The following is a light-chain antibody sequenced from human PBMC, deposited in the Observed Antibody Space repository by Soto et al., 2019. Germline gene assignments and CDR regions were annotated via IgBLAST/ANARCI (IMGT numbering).Light chain of an antibody. J-gene: IGLJ1*01. CDR3: TSYAGGNNV. V-gene: IGLV2-8*01. CDR1: SSDVGGYNY. Sequence: QSVLTQPPSASGSPGQSVSISCTGTSSDVGGYNYVSWYQQHPGKVPKLSIYEVNKRTSAVPDRFSGSKSGNTASLTVTGLQAEDEADYYCTSYAGGNNVFGTGTKVTVL. CDR2: EVN.